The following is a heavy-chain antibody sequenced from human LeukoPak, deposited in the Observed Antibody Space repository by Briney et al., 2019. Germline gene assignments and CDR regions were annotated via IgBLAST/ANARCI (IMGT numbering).Heavy chain of an antibody. V-gene: IGHV1-69*13. D-gene: IGHD2-15*01. CDR3: ARVTPGPETLILPSTQGDYYYMDV. Sequence: ASVKVSCKASGGTFSTYAISWVRQAPGQGLEWMGGIIPIFGIGNYAQKFHGRVTITADESTNTTYMELSSLRSEDTAMYYCARVTPGPETLILPSTQGDYYYMDVWGKGTTVTVSS. J-gene: IGHJ6*03. CDR1: GGTFSTYA. CDR2: IIPIFGIG.